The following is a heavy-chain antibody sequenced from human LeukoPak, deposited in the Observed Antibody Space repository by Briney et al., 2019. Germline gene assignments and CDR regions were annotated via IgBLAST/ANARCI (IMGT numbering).Heavy chain of an antibody. CDR1: GFTFSSYA. V-gene: IGHV3-30*04. J-gene: IGHJ4*02. CDR2: ISYDGSNK. D-gene: IGHD6-19*01. CDR3: ARDGVAGNFDY. Sequence: GGSLRLSCAASGFTFSSYAMSWVRQAPGKGLEWVAVISYDGSNKYYADSVKGRFTISRDNSKNTLYLQMNSLRAEDTAVYYCARDGVAGNFDYWGQGTLVTVSS.